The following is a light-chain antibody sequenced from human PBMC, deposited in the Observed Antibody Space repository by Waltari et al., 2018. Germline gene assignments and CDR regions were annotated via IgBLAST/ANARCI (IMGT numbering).Light chain of an antibody. V-gene: IGLV3-1*01. Sequence: SYDLTQPPSVSVSPGQTASITCPGDKLGDKYVCWYQQKPGQSPVVVIYQDTERPSGSPERFSGSNSGNTDTLTISVTQAMDEADYYCQAWDSSTARVVFGGGTKLTVL. CDR3: QAWDSSTARVV. CDR2: QDT. CDR1: KLGDKY. J-gene: IGLJ2*01.